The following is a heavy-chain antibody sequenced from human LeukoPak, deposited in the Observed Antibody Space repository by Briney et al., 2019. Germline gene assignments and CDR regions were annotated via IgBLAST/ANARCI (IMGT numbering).Heavy chain of an antibody. D-gene: IGHD6-6*01. V-gene: IGHV4-34*01. CDR3: ARVRYSSSYYYYYYYMDV. Sequence: SETLSLTCAVYGGSFSGYYWSWIRQPPGKGLEWIGEINHSGSTNYNPSLKSRVTISVDTSKNQFSLKLSSVTAADTAEYYCARVRYSSSYYYYYYYMDVWGKGTTVTVSS. CDR2: INHSGST. CDR1: GGSFSGYY. J-gene: IGHJ6*03.